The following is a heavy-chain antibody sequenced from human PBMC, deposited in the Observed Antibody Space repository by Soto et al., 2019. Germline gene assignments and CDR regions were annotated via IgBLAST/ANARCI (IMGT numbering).Heavy chain of an antibody. Sequence: SETLCLTCTVAGAPVSRETHFWTWIRQPPGKGLEWIGYMYYSGGTNSNPALKSRVTLSVDRSGNQFSLSLNSVTAADPAVYFCAREPMTGTYYFDYCRPGNQVTVSS. CDR2: MYYSGGT. V-gene: IGHV4-61*01. CDR1: GAPVSRETHF. CDR3: AREPMTGTYYFDY. D-gene: IGHD3-9*01. J-gene: IGHJ4*02.